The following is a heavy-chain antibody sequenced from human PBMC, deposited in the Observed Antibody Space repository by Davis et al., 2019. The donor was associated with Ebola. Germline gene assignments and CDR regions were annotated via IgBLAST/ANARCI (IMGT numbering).Heavy chain of an antibody. J-gene: IGHJ4*02. D-gene: IGHD5-18*01. Sequence: ASVKVSCKASGYTFTSYGINWVRQAPGQGLEWMGWISGYNGNTNYAQKFQGRVTMTTDISTSTAYMELRSLRSDDTAVYYCARVGYSYVFDYWGQGTLVTVSS. CDR2: ISGYNGNT. CDR3: ARVGYSYVFDY. CDR1: GYTFTSYG. V-gene: IGHV1-18*01.